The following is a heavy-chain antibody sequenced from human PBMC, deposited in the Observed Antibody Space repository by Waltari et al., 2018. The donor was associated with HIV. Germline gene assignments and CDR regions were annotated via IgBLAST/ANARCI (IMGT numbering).Heavy chain of an antibody. D-gene: IGHD3-3*01. CDR1: RFYFSNYW. CDR3: TRAVFWSTFFSDNFFDY. Sequence: EVELVESGGGLVQPGGSLRLSCAASRFYFSNYWIYWVRQVPGKGLVWVSRVNGDASSTDYADSVRGRFTISRDNAKNTVFLQMDSLRAEDTAVYYCTRAVFWSTFFSDNFFDYWGQGTPLTVSS. J-gene: IGHJ4*02. CDR2: VNGDASST. V-gene: IGHV3-74*01.